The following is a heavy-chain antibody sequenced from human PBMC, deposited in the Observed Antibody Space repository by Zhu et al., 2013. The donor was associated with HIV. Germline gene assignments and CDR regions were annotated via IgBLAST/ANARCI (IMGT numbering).Heavy chain of an antibody. CDR2: IIPILGIA. Sequence: QVQLVQSGAEVKKPGSSVKVSCKASGGTFSSYTISWVRQAPGQGLEWMGRIIPILGIANYAQKFQGRVTITADKSTSTAYMELSSLRSEDTAVYYCARDQGGVVVPAAILPDGDYWGQGTLVTVSS. CDR3: ARDQGGVVVPAAILPDGDY. CDR1: GGTFSSYT. D-gene: IGHD2-2*02. V-gene: IGHV1-69*08. J-gene: IGHJ4*02.